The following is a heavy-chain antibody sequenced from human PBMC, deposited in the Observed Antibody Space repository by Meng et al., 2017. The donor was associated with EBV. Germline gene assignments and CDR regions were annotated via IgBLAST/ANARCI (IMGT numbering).Heavy chain of an antibody. D-gene: IGHD4-11*01. J-gene: IGHJ5*02. CDR2: IYYTGST. Sequence: QVQLQESGPGLVKPSETLSLTCPVSGGPVNNESYYWGWIRQPPGKGLEYIGYIYYTGSTNYNSSLKSRATISLDKSKNQFSLKLTSLTAADTAIYYCARGDYTNYPRWFDTWGQGTLVTVAS. CDR3: ARGDYTNYPRWFDT. CDR1: GGPVNNESYY. V-gene: IGHV4-61*01.